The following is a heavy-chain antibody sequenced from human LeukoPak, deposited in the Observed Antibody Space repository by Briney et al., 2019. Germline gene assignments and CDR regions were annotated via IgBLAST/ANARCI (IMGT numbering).Heavy chain of an antibody. D-gene: IGHD5-18*01. J-gene: IGHJ4*02. Sequence: PGGSLRLSCAASGFTFSSYSMNWVRQAPGKWLEWVSSISSSSYIYYADSVKGRFTISRDNAKNSLYLQMNSLRAEDAAVYYCARSEYRYGYFDYWGQGTLVTVSS. CDR3: ARSEYRYGYFDY. V-gene: IGHV3-21*01. CDR1: GFTFSSYS. CDR2: ISSSSYI.